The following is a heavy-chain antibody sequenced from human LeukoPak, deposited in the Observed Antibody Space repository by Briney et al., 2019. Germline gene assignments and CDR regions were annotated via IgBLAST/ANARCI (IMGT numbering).Heavy chain of an antibody. Sequence: SVKVSCKASGGTFSSYAISWVRQAPGQGLEWMGGIIPIFGTANYAQKFQGRVTITADESTSTAYMELSSLRSEDTAVYYCARGEGPLYDSSGYYKEFDYWGQGILVTVSS. CDR2: IIPIFGTA. CDR3: ARGEGPLYDSSGYYKEFDY. J-gene: IGHJ4*02. V-gene: IGHV1-69*13. CDR1: GGTFSSYA. D-gene: IGHD3-22*01.